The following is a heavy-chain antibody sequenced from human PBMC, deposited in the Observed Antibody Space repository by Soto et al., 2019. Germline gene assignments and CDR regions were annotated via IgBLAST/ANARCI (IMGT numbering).Heavy chain of an antibody. CDR1: AYTVTGYV. D-gene: IGHD5-18*01. CDR3: ASRHSDGSTAV. J-gene: IGHJ6*02. V-gene: IGHV1-18*01. CDR2: ISAYNGNT. Sequence: ASLRVDSRTSAYTVTGYVIIWVRQAPGQGLEWMGWISAYNGNTNYAQKLQGRVTMTTDTSTSTAYMDLRSLRSDDTAVYYCASRHSDGSTAVWGQGTTVIVSS.